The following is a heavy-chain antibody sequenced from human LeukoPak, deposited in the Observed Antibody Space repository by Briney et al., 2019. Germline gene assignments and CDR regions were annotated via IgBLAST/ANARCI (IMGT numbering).Heavy chain of an antibody. J-gene: IGHJ4*02. CDR1: VGSFSGYY. D-gene: IGHD4-11*01. CDR3: VRGLYSRDAGY. CDR2: INHGGHT. Sequence: PSETLSLTCAVYVGSFSGYYWSWIRQPPGKRLEWIGEINHGGHTNYNPSLKSRVAMSVDTSKNQFSLNLGSVTAADTAVYYCVRGLYSRDAGYWGQGTLVTVSS. V-gene: IGHV4-34*01.